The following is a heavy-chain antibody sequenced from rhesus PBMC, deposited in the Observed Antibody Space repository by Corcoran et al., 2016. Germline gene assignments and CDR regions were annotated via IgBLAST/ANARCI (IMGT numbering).Heavy chain of an antibody. Sequence: LQLQESGPGLVKPSETLSLTCAVSGGSIGSHYWSWIRQPPGKGLEGIGRISGSGGSTDYNPSRKSRVTISTDTSKNQFSLNLRSVTAADTAIYYGTRTLGGSFDYWGQGVLVTVSS. J-gene: IGHJ4*01. D-gene: IGHD5-42*01. CDR3: TRTLGGSFDY. CDR1: GGSIGSHY. V-gene: IGHV4-173*01. CDR2: ISGSGGST.